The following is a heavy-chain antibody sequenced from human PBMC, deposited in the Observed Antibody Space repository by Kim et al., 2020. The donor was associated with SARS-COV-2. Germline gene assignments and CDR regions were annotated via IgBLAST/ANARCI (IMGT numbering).Heavy chain of an antibody. V-gene: IGHV1-58*01. CDR1: GFTFTSSA. J-gene: IGHJ6*02. Sequence: SVKVSCKASGFTFTSSAVQWVRQARGQRLEWIGWIVVGSGNTNYAQKFQERVTITRDMSTSTAYMELSSLRSEDTAVYYCAADPPPYYYDSSGYYYGYYYGMDVWGQGTTVTVSS. CDR3: AADPPPYYYDSSGYYYGYYYGMDV. D-gene: IGHD3-22*01. CDR2: IVVGSGNT.